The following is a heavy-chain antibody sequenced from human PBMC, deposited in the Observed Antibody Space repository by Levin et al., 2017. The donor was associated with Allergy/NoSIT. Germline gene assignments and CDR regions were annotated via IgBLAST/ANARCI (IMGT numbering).Heavy chain of an antibody. Sequence: GGSLRLSCAVSGSTFNYAWMSWVRQAPGKGLEWVGRIKSKTDGGTTDYAAPVKGRFTISRDDSKNTLYLQMNSLKSEDTAVYYCTQDRPPFRGAGASTHWGQGTLVTVSS. CDR2: IKSKTDGGTT. D-gene: IGHD6-13*01. CDR3: TQDRPPFRGAGASTH. J-gene: IGHJ4*02. CDR1: GSTFNYAW. V-gene: IGHV3-15*01.